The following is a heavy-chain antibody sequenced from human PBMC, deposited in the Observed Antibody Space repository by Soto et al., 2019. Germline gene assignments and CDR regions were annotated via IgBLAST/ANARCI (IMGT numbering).Heavy chain of an antibody. J-gene: IGHJ4*02. Sequence: EVQLLESGGGWIQPGGSLRLSCAASGFTFRNYAMSWVRQAPGKGLEWVSSVSASGGSTYYADSVKGRFTISRDNSKNTVYVQMNSLRAEDTAVYYCAKTTSIGVAGTDYWGQGTLVTVSS. CDR1: GFTFRNYA. CDR3: AKTTSIGVAGTDY. CDR2: VSASGGST. D-gene: IGHD6-19*01. V-gene: IGHV3-23*01.